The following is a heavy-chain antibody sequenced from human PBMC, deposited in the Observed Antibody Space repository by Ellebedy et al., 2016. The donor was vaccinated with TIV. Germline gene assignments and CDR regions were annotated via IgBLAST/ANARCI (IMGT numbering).Heavy chain of an antibody. CDR3: ARDSSGWFATFDY. V-gene: IGHV3-7*01. Sequence: GESLKISXAASGFTFSSYWMSWVRQAPGKGLEWVANIKQDGSEKYYVDSVKGRFTISRDNAKNSLYLQMNSLRAEDTAVYYCARDSSGWFATFDYWGQGTLVTVSS. D-gene: IGHD6-19*01. CDR2: IKQDGSEK. CDR1: GFTFSSYW. J-gene: IGHJ4*02.